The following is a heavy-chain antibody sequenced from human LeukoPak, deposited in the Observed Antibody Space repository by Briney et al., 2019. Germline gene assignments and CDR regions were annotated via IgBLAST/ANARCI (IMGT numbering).Heavy chain of an antibody. J-gene: IGHJ3*02. D-gene: IGHD3-3*01. CDR1: GYSISSGYY. V-gene: IGHV4-61*02. Sequence: PSETLSLTCTVSGYSISSGYYWGWIWQPAGKGLEWIGRIYTSGSTNYNPSLKSRVTVSIDTSKNQFSLRLSSVTAADTAVYYCATIFTKRGYDAFDIWGQGTMVTVSS. CDR3: ATIFTKRGYDAFDI. CDR2: IYTSGST.